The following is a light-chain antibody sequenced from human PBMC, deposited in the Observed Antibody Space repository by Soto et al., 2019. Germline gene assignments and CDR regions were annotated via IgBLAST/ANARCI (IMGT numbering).Light chain of an antibody. CDR2: AAS. Sequence: DIQLTQSASSLSASLGDRVTITWWASQSIYDSLHWYQHKQGQAPTVLIYAASSLQNGVPARFGGSGYGTDFNLTISNLQTEDCAIYYCQQSFSIPLTFGGGTKVDTK. CDR3: QQSFSIPLT. J-gene: IGKJ4*01. V-gene: IGKV1-39*01. CDR1: QSIYDS.